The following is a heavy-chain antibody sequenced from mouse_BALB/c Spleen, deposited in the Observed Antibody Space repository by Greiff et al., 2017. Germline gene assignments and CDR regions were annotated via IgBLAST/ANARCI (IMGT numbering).Heavy chain of an antibody. CDR1: GSNIKDTY. Sequence: VQLQQSGAELVKPGASVKLSCTASGSNIKDTYMHWVKQRPEQGLEWIGRIDPANGNTKYDPKFQGKATITADTSSNTAYLQLSSLTSEDTAVYYCANRFAYWGQGTLVTVSA. CDR3: ANRFAY. J-gene: IGHJ3*01. V-gene: IGHV14-3*02. CDR2: IDPANGNT.